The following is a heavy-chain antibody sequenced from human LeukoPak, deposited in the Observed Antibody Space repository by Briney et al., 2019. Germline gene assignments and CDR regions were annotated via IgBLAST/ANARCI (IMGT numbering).Heavy chain of an antibody. D-gene: IGHD5-18*01. J-gene: IGHJ6*02. CDR3: ARDRGITVDTAPPEDYYYYGMDV. CDR2: IYSGGTT. V-gene: IGHV3-53*01. CDR1: GLTVTSNH. Sequence: PGGSLRLSCAASGLTVTSNHVTWVRQGPGKGLEWVSFIYSGGTTYYSDSVKGRFTISRDNSRNTVYLQMTSLRVEDTAVYYCARDRGITVDTAPPEDYYYYGMDVWGQGTTVIVSS.